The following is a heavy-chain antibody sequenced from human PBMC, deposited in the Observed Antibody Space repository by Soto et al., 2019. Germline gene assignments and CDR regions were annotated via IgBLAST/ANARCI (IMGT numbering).Heavy chain of an antibody. CDR3: ARDQPGYSYGYGLGY. CDR2: ILRDGNNK. D-gene: IGHD5-18*01. Sequence: GGSLRLSCAASGFTFSNYIMHWVRQAPGKGLEWVAMILRDGNNKYYADSVKGRFTISRDNAKNSLYLQMNSLRAEDTAVYYCARDQPGYSYGYGLGYWGQGTLVTVSS. CDR1: GFTFSNYI. J-gene: IGHJ4*02. V-gene: IGHV3-30-3*01.